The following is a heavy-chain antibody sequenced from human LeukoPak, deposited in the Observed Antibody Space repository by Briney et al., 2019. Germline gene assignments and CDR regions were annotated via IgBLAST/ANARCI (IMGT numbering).Heavy chain of an antibody. CDR3: ARVNGDDFWSGYWYYYGMDV. CDR1: GGSISRYY. CDR2: IYYSGST. V-gene: IGHV4-59*01. Sequence: SETLSLTCTVSGGSISRYYWSWIRQPPGKGLEWIGYIYYSGSTNYNPSLKSRVTISVDTSKNQFSLKLSSVTAADTAVYYCARVNGDDFWSGYWYYYGMDVWGQGTTVTVSS. D-gene: IGHD3-3*01. J-gene: IGHJ6*02.